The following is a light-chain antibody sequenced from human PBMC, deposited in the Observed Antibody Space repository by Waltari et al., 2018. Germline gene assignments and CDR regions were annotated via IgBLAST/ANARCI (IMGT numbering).Light chain of an antibody. CDR1: EAINKW. J-gene: IGKJ1*01. CDR2: DAS. V-gene: IGKV1-5*01. CDR3: QQYNLFSP. Sequence: DTQLSQFPSTLAASVGDRVTITCRAREAINKWLAWYQQKQGKAPKVLIYDASTLERGVPSSFSGSGSGTEFTLTIDSLQPDDFETYYCQQYNLFSPFGQGTNVEVK.